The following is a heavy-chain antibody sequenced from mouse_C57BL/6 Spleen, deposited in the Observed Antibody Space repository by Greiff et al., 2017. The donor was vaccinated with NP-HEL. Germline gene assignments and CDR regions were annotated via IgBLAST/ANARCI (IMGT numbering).Heavy chain of an antibody. J-gene: IGHJ4*01. Sequence: EVQLQESGPGLVKPSQSLSLTCSVTGYSITSGYYWNWIRQFPGNKLEWMGYISYDGSNNYNPSLKNRISITRDTSKNQFFLKLNSVTTEDTATYYCAQAMDYGGQGTSVTVSS. V-gene: IGHV3-6*01. CDR1: GYSITSGYY. CDR3: AQAMDY. CDR2: ISYDGSN.